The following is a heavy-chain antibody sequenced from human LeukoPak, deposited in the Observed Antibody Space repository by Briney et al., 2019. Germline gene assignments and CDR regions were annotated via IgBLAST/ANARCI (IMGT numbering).Heavy chain of an antibody. CDR3: ARILGYIVVVPAAHFDY. V-gene: IGHV3-7*01. CDR2: IKQDGSEK. CDR1: GFTFSSYW. J-gene: IGHJ4*02. D-gene: IGHD2-2*01. Sequence: GGSLRLSCAASGFTFSSYWMRWVRQAPGKGLEWVANIKQDGSEKYYVDSVKGRFTISRDNAKNSLYLQMNSLRAEDTAVYYCARILGYIVVVPAAHFDYWGQGTLVTVSS.